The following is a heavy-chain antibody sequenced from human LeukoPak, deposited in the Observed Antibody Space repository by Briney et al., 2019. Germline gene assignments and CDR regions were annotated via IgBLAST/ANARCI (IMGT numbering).Heavy chain of an antibody. CDR1: GGTFNNSA. CDR2: IMPLFGTA. V-gene: IGHV1-69*05. D-gene: IGHD4-17*01. Sequence: SVKVSCKTSGGTFNNSAISWVRQAPGQGLEWLGGIMPLFGTADYAQKFQGRVTITKDESTRTVYLELTSLTSDDTAVYYCARDVHGDYGSGWFDPWGQGTLVSVSS. J-gene: IGHJ5*02. CDR3: ARDVHGDYGSGWFDP.